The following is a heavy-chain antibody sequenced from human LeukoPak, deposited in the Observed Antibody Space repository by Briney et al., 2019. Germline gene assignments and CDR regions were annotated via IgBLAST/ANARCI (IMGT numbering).Heavy chain of an antibody. D-gene: IGHD3-9*01. CDR3: ARDHYDILTGYYFFDY. CDR2: ISAYNGNT. Sequence: ASVKVSCKASGYTFTSYGISWVRQAPGQGLEWMGWISAYNGNTNCAQKLQGRVTMTTDTSTSTAYMELRSLRSDDTAVYYCARDHYDILTGYYFFDYWGQGTLVTVSS. V-gene: IGHV1-18*01. CDR1: GYTFTSYG. J-gene: IGHJ4*02.